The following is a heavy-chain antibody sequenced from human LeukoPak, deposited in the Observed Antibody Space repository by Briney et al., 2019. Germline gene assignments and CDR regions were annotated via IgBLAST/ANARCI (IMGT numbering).Heavy chain of an antibody. J-gene: IGHJ4*02. V-gene: IGHV1-2*02. CDR3: ARNQGSGSYFGI. CDR2: INPNSGDP. D-gene: IGHD1-26*01. Sequence: ASVKVSFKASGFTFSGYYMHWVRQAPGQGPEWMGWINPNSGDPKYAQKFQGRVTMTRDTSITTVYMELSRLTSDDTAVYYCARNQGSGSYFGIWGQGTLATVSS. CDR1: GFTFSGYY.